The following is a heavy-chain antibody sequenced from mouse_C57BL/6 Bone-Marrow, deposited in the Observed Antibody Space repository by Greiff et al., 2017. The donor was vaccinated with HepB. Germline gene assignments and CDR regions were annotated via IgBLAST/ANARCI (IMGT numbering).Heavy chain of an antibody. D-gene: IGHD2-5*01. J-gene: IGHJ4*01. Sequence: QVQLKQPGTELVKPGASVKLSCKASGYTFTSYWMHWVKQRPGQGLEWIGNINPSNGGTNYNEKFKSKATLTVDKSSSTAYMQLSSLTSEDSAVYYCARRAYYSNYVEYYYAMDDWGQGTSVTVSS. V-gene: IGHV1-53*01. CDR2: INPSNGGT. CDR3: ARRAYYSNYVEYYYAMDD. CDR1: GYTFTSYW.